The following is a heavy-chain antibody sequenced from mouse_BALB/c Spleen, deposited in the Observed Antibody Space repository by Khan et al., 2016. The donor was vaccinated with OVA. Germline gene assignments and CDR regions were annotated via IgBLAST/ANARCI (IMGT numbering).Heavy chain of an antibody. CDR1: GFSFSSYG. V-gene: IGHV5-6-3*01. D-gene: IGHD6-1*01. Sequence: EVELVESGGGLVQPGGSLKLSCAASGFSFSSYGMSWVRQTPDKRLELVATINSNGGSTYYPDSVKGRFTISRDTAKNPLYLQMSSLKSAATAMYYCARMARTTNWGQGTTLTVSS. J-gene: IGHJ2*01. CDR2: INSNGGST. CDR3: ARMARTTN.